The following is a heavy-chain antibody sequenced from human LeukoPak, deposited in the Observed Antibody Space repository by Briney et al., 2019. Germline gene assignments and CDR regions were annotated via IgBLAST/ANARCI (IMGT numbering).Heavy chain of an antibody. CDR3: ATEYDFWSGYPSITGSDP. J-gene: IGHJ5*02. V-gene: IGHV4-39*01. CDR2: IYYSGST. Sequence: SETLSLTCTVSGGSISSSSYYWGWIRQPPGKGLEWIGSIYYSGSTYYNPSLKSRVTISVDTSKNQFSLKLSSVTAADTAVYYCATEYDFWSGYPSITGSDPWGQGTLVTVSS. CDR1: GGSISSSSYY. D-gene: IGHD3-3*01.